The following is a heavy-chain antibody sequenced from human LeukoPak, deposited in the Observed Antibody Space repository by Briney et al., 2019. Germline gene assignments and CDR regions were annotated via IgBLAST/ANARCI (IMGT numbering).Heavy chain of an antibody. J-gene: IGHJ4*02. CDR3: ARGYYYGSGSPDY. CDR2: IYYSGST. Sequence: SETLSLTXTVSGGSISSSSYYWGWIRQPPGKGLEWIGSIYYSGSTYYNPSLKSRVTISVDTSKNQFSLKLSSVTAADTAVYYCARGYYYGSGSPDYWGQGTLVTVSS. V-gene: IGHV4-39*01. D-gene: IGHD3-10*01. CDR1: GGSISSSSYY.